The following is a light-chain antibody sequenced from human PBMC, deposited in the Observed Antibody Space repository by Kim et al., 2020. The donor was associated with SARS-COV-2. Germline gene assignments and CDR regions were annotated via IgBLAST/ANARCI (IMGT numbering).Light chain of an antibody. CDR2: EVS. CDR1: SSDIGGYNY. CDR3: NSYTSSNPWV. Sequence: QSALTQPASVSGSPGQSITISCTGTSSDIGGYNYVSWYQQHPGKAPKLMIYEVSNRPSGVSNRFSGSKSGNTASLTISGLQAEDEAEYYCNSYTSSNPWVFGGGTQLTVL. J-gene: IGLJ3*02. V-gene: IGLV2-14*01.